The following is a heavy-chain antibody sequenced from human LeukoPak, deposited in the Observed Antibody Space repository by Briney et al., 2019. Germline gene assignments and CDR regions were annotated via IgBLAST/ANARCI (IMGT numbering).Heavy chain of an antibody. V-gene: IGHV3-23*01. Sequence: GGSLRLSCSASGFTFSSYAMSWVRQAPGKGLEWVSAISGSGGSTYYADSVKGRFTISRDNSKNTLYLQMNSLRAEDTAVYYCAKYDYGDYYGMDVWGKATTVTVCS. J-gene: IGHJ6*04. CDR3: AKYDYGDYYGMDV. CDR2: ISGSGGST. CDR1: GFTFSSYA. D-gene: IGHD4-17*01.